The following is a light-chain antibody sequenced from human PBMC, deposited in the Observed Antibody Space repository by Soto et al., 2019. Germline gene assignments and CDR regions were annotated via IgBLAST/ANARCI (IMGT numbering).Light chain of an antibody. Sequence: EIVLTQSPATLSLSPGERATLSCRASQSVSSYLAWYQQKPGQAPRILIYDASNRATGIPARFSGSGPGTDFTLTISSLEPEDFAVYYCQQRSTWPPFTFGPGTKVDNK. CDR1: QSVSSY. CDR2: DAS. V-gene: IGKV3-11*01. J-gene: IGKJ3*01. CDR3: QQRSTWPPFT.